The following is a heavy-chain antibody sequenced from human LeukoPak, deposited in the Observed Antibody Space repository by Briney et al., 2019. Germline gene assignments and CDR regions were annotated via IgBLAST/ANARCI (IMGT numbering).Heavy chain of an antibody. V-gene: IGHV4-34*01. CDR2: INHSGST. D-gene: IGHD3-3*01. CDR3: ARDGTYYDFWSGYRNYYYGMDV. CDR1: GGSISSYY. J-gene: IGHJ6*02. Sequence: SETLSLTCTVSGGSISSYYWSWIRQPPGKGLEWIGEINHSGSTNYNPSLKSRVTISVDTSKNQFSLKLSSVTAADTAVYYCARDGTYYDFWSGYRNYYYGMDVWGQGTTVTVSS.